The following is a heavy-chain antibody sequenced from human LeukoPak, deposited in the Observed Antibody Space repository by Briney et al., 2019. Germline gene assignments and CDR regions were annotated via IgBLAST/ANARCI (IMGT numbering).Heavy chain of an antibody. CDR2: ICPDGTVT. J-gene: IGHJ4*02. Sequence: GGSMKLSCAASVFTFDDYTMHWVRQAPWKGPMWVSRICPDGTVTNYADSVKARFIISRDNARNTVYLQMNSLRVEDTAVYYCVRDFRSADYWGQGTLVTVSS. V-gene: IGHV3-74*01. CDR1: VFTFDDYT. CDR3: VRDFRSADY.